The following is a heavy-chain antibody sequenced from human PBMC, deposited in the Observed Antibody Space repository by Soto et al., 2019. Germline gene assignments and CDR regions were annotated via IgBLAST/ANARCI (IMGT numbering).Heavy chain of an antibody. D-gene: IGHD3-10*02. CDR3: ASVSGGPRRRTYYHVS. V-gene: IGHV4-31*03. CDR2: IYYSGST. Sequence: QVQLQESGPGLVKPSQTLSLTCTVSGGSISSGTYYWSWIRQHPGKGLEWIGYIYYSGSTYSNPSLKSRISMSVDTSKNQFSLKLRSVTAADTAVYYCASVSGGPRRRTYYHVSWGQGTLVTVSS. CDR1: GGSISSGTYY. J-gene: IGHJ4*02.